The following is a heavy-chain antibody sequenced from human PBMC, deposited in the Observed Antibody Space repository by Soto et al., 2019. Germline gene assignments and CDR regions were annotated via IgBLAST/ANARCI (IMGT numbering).Heavy chain of an antibody. V-gene: IGHV3-33*01. D-gene: IGHD3-10*01. CDR3: ARDALYGSRRYYSCFDP. CDR1: GFTFSSYG. Sequence: PGGSLRLSCAASGFTFSSYGMHWVRQAPGKGLEWVAVIWYDGSNKYYADSVKGRFTISRDNSKNTLYLQMNSLRAEDTAVYYCARDALYGSRRYYSCFDPCGQGPLVTVSS. CDR2: IWYDGSNK. J-gene: IGHJ5*02.